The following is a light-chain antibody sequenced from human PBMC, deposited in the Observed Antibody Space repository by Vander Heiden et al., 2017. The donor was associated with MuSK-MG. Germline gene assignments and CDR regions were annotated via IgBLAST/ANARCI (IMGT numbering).Light chain of an antibody. J-gene: IGLJ2*01. CDR2: GNN. V-gene: IGLV3-19*01. CDR1: SLRAYS. CDR3: RCRDSRGEHQVV. Sequence: SSELAQAPAVSVALGLTVRITCHGESLRAYSASWYQQKPGQAPVLLVYGNNNRPSGISDRFSCASSGNTASFTTTGAQTEDEADDYCRCRDSRGEHQVVFGGGTKLTVL.